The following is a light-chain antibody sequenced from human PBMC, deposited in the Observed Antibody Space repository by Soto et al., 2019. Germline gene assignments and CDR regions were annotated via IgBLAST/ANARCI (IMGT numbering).Light chain of an antibody. CDR1: QSVSSY. J-gene: IGKJ5*01. CDR2: DAS. CDR3: QQRSNWPPIT. Sequence: EIVLTQSPATLSLSPGERATLSCRASQSVSSYLAWYQQKPGQAPRLLIYDASNRATGIPARSSGSGSGTDFPLTISSLEPEDFAVYYCQQRSNWPPITFGQGTRLEIK. V-gene: IGKV3-11*01.